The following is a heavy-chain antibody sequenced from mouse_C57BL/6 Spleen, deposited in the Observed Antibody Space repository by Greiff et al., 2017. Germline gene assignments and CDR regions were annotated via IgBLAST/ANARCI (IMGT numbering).Heavy chain of an antibody. CDR2: INPYNGGT. J-gene: IGHJ2*01. D-gene: IGHD2-4*01. CDR3: ARDDYGQEDYYFDY. CDR1: GYTFTDYY. V-gene: IGHV1-19*01. Sequence: EVKLVESGPVLVKPGASVKMSCKASGYTFTDYYMNWVKQSHGKSLEWIGVINPYNGGTSYNQKFKGKATLTVDKSSSTAYMELNSLTSEDSAVYYCARDDYGQEDYYFDYWGQGTTLTVSS.